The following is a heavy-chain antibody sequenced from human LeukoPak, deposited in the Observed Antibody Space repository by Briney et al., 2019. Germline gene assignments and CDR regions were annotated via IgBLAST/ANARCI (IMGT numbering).Heavy chain of an antibody. CDR1: GFTFSSYW. J-gene: IGHJ4*02. Sequence: GGSLRLSCAASGFTFSSYWMSWVRQAPGKGLEWVANIKQDGSEKYYVDSVKGRFTISRDNAKNSLYLQMNSLIAEDTAVYYCARGRRGYSYGLDYWGQGTLVTVSS. V-gene: IGHV3-7*04. D-gene: IGHD5-18*01. CDR2: IKQDGSEK. CDR3: ARGRRGYSYGLDY.